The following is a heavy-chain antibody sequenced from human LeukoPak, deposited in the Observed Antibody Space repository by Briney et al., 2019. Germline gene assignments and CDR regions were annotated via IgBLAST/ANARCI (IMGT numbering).Heavy chain of an antibody. D-gene: IGHD6-6*01. V-gene: IGHV3-48*01. CDR2: ISSSSSTI. Sequence: GGSLRLSCVPSGITFSNSALNWVRQAPGKGLEWVSYISSSSSTIYYADSVKGRFTISRDNAKNSLYLQMNSLRAEDTAVYYCATFSSIAARPVDYWGQGTLVTVSS. CDR1: GITFSNSA. CDR3: ATFSSIAARPVDY. J-gene: IGHJ4*02.